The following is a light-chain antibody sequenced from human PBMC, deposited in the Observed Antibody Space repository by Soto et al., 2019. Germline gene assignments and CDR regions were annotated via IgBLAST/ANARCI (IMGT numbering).Light chain of an antibody. J-gene: IGLJ2*01. Sequence: SYELTQPPSVSVAPGETARITCGGNNIGSKSVHWYQQKPGQAPVLVIYYDSDRPSGIPEGFSGSNSGNAATLTISRVEAGDEADYYCQVWDSSSGVFGGGTQLTVL. CDR1: NIGSKS. V-gene: IGLV3-21*04. CDR3: QVWDSSSGV. CDR2: YDS.